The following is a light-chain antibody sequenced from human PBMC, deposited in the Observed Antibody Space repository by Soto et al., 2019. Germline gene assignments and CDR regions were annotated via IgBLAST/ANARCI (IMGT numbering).Light chain of an antibody. V-gene: IGLV1-47*01. CDR1: TSNIGTNY. Sequence: QSVLTQPPSASGTPGQTVTISSSGGTSNIGTNYVSWYQHLPGTAPKLLIYGNNQRPSGVPDRFSGSKSGTSAYLAISGLRSDNEADYYCAVGDDSLSDVVFGGGTKLTVL. CDR2: GNN. CDR3: AVGDDSLSDVV. J-gene: IGLJ2*01.